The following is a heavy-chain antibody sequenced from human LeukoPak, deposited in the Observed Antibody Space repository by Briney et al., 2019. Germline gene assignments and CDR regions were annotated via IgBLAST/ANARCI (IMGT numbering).Heavy chain of an antibody. J-gene: IGHJ6*02. Sequence: GESLEISCQGSGYSFTSYWIGWVRQMPGKGLEWMGIIYPGDSDTRYSPSFQGQVTISADKSISTAYLQWSSLKASDTAMYYCARQGRYDSSGYYSPYYYYGMDVWGQGTTVTVSS. CDR1: GYSFTSYW. V-gene: IGHV5-51*01. CDR3: ARQGRYDSSGYYSPYYYYGMDV. D-gene: IGHD3-22*01. CDR2: IYPGDSDT.